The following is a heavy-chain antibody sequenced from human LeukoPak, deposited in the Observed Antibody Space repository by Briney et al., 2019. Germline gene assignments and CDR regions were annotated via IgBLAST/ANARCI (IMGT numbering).Heavy chain of an antibody. CDR3: ARGKDIVLMVYASWYSGYDSSDFDY. CDR1: GFTFSSYS. D-gene: IGHD2-8*01. V-gene: IGHV3-21*01. J-gene: IGHJ4*02. CDR2: ISSSSSYI. Sequence: PGGSLRLSCAASGFTFSSYSMNWVRQAPGKGLEWVSSISSSSSYIYYADSVKGRFTISRDNAKNSLYLQMNSLRAEDTAVYYCARGKDIVLMVYASWYSGYDSSDFDYWGQGTLVTVSS.